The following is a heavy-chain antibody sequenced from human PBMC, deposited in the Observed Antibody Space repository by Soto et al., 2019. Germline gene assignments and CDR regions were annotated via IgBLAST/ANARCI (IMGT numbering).Heavy chain of an antibody. CDR2: IYYSGST. CDR3: ARAATKRPLFDS. V-gene: IGHV4-59*01. J-gene: IGHJ4*02. CDR1: GGSISSYY. Sequence: SLACTISGGSISSYYWSGIRQRPGKGLEWIGYIYYSGSTNYNPSLKSRVTISLDTPKNQFSLKLTSVTAADTAVYYCARAATKRPLFDSWGQGTLVTVSA.